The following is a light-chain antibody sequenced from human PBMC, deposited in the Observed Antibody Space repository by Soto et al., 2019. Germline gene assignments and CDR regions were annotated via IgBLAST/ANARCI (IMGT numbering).Light chain of an antibody. J-gene: IGLJ2*01. Sequence: QSVLTQPASVSGSPGQSITISCTGTSSDVGSYNYVSWYQQHPGKAPKLMIYDVSNRPSGISNRFSGSKSGNTASLTISGLQSEDEAEYYCSSKTSSSIVVFGGGTKLTVL. CDR1: SSDVGSYNY. V-gene: IGLV2-14*01. CDR2: DVS. CDR3: SSKTSSSIVV.